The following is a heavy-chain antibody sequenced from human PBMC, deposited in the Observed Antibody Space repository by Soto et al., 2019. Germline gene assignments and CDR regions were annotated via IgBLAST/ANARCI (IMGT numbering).Heavy chain of an antibody. J-gene: IGHJ5*02. CDR2: VNPNSGGT. CDR3: AKGNSRITAS. D-gene: IGHD6-13*01. CDR1: GDTFSGYF. Sequence: ASVKVSCKASGDTFSGYFFLWVGQAPVQGLEWVGSVNPNSGGTYYAQKYRGRVTMTWSPSTSTAYMDLWNLRSDDTAVYYCAKGNSRITASWGQGTMVTVSS. V-gene: IGHV1-2*02.